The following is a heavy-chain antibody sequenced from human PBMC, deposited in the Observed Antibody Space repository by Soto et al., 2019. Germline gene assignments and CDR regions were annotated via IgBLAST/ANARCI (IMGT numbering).Heavy chain of an antibody. CDR1: GGSFSGYY. Sequence: QVQLQQWGAGLLKPSETPSLTCAVYGGSFSGYYWSWIRQPPGKGLEWIGEINHSGSTNSNPSLKGRVTVAVDASKNQFSLRLISVTAADTAVYYCARGPYCSGGSCYSKWFDPWGQGTLVTVSS. CDR2: INHSGST. J-gene: IGHJ5*02. V-gene: IGHV4-34*01. D-gene: IGHD2-15*01. CDR3: ARGPYCSGGSCYSKWFDP.